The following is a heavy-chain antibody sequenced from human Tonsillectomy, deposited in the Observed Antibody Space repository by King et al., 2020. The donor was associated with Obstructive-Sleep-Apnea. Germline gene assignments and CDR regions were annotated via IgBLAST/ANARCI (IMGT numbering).Heavy chain of an antibody. V-gene: IGHV4-4*02. CDR2: IYHSGST. J-gene: IGHJ5*02. Sequence: VQLQESGPGLVKPSGTLSLTCAVSGGSISSSNWWSWVRQPPGKGLEWIGEIYHSGSTNYNPSLKSRVTISVHKSKNQFSLKLSSVTAADTAVYYWARDGSSGYSYGNWFDPWGQGTLVTVSS. CDR3: ARDGSSGYSYGNWFDP. CDR1: GGSISSSNW. D-gene: IGHD3-22*01.